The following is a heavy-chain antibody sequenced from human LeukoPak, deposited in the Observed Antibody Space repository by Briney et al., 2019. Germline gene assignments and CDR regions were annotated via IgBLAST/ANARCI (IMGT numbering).Heavy chain of an antibody. J-gene: IGHJ3*02. Sequence: GGSLRLSCAASGFTFDDYAMHWVRQAPGKGLEWVSGISWNSGSMGYADSVKGRFTISRDNAKNSLYLQMNSLRAEDTALYYCAKDTAPDSGYSSSWRHGNAFDIWGQGTMVTVSS. CDR3: AKDTAPDSGYSSSWRHGNAFDI. CDR2: ISWNSGSM. V-gene: IGHV3-9*01. CDR1: GFTFDDYA. D-gene: IGHD6-13*01.